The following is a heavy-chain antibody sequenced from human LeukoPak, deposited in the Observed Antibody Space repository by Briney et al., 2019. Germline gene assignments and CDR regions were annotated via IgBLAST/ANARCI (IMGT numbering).Heavy chain of an antibody. CDR2: ISYVARET. J-gene: IGHJ4*02. D-gene: IGHD1-26*01. CDR1: GFTFSSFA. V-gene: IGHV3-30*04. CDR3: AGSYSLPEY. Sequence: GGSLRLSCAASGFTFSSFAMHWVRQAPGKGLEWVAFISYVARETYYADSVKGRFTISRDNSKDMVYLQMNSLTTADTAVYYCAGSYSLPEYWGQGTLVTVSS.